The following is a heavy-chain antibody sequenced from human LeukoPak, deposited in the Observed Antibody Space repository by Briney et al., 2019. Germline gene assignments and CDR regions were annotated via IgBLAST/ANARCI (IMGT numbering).Heavy chain of an antibody. CDR1: GGSFSAYY. CDR2: INHSGST. J-gene: IGHJ5*02. V-gene: IGHV4-34*01. D-gene: IGHD5-12*01. Sequence: SETLTLTCAVYGGSFSAYYWSWIRQPPGKGLEWIGEINHSGSTKYNPSLKSRVTISVDTSKNQFSLKLSSVTAADTAVYYCARIVGGYDSGWFDPWGQGTLVTVSS. CDR3: ARIVGGYDSGWFDP.